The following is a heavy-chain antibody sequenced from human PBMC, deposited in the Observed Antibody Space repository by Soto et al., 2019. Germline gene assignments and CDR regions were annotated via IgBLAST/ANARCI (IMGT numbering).Heavy chain of an antibody. CDR1: GDSVSSNSAA. V-gene: IGHV6-1*01. CDR3: ARGSGSGSYWVDY. CDR2: TYYRSKWYN. D-gene: IGHD3-10*01. Sequence: SQTLSLTCAISGDSVSSNSAAWIWIRQSPSRGLEWLGTTYYRSKWYNDYAVSVKSRITINPDTSKNQFSLQLNSVTPEDTAEYYCARGSGSGSYWVDYWGQETLVTVPS. J-gene: IGHJ4*02.